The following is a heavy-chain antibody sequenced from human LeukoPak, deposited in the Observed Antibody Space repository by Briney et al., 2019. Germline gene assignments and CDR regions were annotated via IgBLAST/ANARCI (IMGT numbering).Heavy chain of an antibody. CDR3: AREFGGTYLFDY. Sequence: GGSLRLSCAASGFTFSSYYMRWVRQAAGKGPVYVSRITSDGSSTNYADSVKGRFTISRDNAKNTLSLQMNSLRAEDTAVYYCAREFGGTYLFDYWGQGTLVTVSS. V-gene: IGHV3-74*01. CDR1: GFTFSSYY. CDR2: ITSDGSST. D-gene: IGHD4-23*01. J-gene: IGHJ4*02.